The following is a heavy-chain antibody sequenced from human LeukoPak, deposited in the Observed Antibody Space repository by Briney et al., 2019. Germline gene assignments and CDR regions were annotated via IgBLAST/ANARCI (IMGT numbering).Heavy chain of an antibody. J-gene: IGHJ4*02. CDR1: GGSISSSSYY. CDR2: IYYSGNI. D-gene: IGHD3-3*01. CDR3: QSRYLEWLLDY. V-gene: IGHV4-39*01. Sequence: SETLSLTCTVSGGSISSSSYYWGWIRQPPGKGLEWIGSIYYSGNINYNPSLKSRVTIFVDTSKNQFSLKLSSVTAADTAVYYCQSRYLEWLLDYWGQGTLVTVSS.